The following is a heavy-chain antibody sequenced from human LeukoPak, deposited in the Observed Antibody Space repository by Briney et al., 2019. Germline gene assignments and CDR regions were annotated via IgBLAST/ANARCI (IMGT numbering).Heavy chain of an antibody. V-gene: IGHV4-39*01. J-gene: IGHJ4*02. D-gene: IGHD3-22*01. CDR3: ARLDNSGYYHIDY. CDR1: GGSISSNRYY. CDR2: IFYTGST. Sequence: SETLSLTCTVSGGSISSNRYYWGWIRQPPGKGLKWVGNIFYTGSTYYNPSLKSRVTISVDTSKNQFSLKLSSVTAADTAVYYCARLDNSGYYHIDYWGQGTLVSVSS.